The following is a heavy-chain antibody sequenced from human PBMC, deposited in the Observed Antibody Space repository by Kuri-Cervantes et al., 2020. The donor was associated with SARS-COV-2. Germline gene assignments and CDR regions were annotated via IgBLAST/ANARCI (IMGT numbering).Heavy chain of an antibody. J-gene: IGHJ4*02. CDR3: ARDWGALRS. D-gene: IGHD7-27*01. V-gene: IGHV3-21*01. CDR1: GFTFSSYS. Sequence: GESLKISCAASGFTFSSYSMNWVRQAPGKGLEWVSSISSSSYIYYADSVKGRFTISRDNAKNSLYLQMNSLRAEDTAVYYCARDWGALRSWGQGTLVTVSS. CDR2: ISSSSYI.